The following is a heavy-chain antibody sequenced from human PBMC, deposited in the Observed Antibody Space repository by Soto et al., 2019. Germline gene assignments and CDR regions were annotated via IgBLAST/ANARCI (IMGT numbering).Heavy chain of an antibody. Sequence: SETLSLTCTVSGGSISSGGYYWIWIRQHPGKGLEWIGYIYYSGSTYYNPSLKSRVTISVDTSKNQFSLKLSSVTAADTAVYYCAREPARHVMDVWGQGTTVTVS. J-gene: IGHJ6*02. CDR2: IYYSGST. CDR1: GGSISSGGYY. V-gene: IGHV4-31*03. D-gene: IGHD6-25*01. CDR3: AREPARHVMDV.